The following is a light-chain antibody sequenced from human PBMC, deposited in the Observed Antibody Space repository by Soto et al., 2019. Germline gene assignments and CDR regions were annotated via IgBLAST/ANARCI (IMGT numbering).Light chain of an antibody. J-gene: IGLJ1*01. CDR3: SSYTSSSTLNYV. Sequence: QSVLTQPASVSGSPGQSITISCTGTSSDVGSYKLVSWYQQHPGKAPKLMIYEGTKRPSGVSNRFSGSKSGNTASLTISGLQAEDEADYYCSSYTSSSTLNYVFGTGTKVTVL. CDR2: EGT. V-gene: IGLV2-14*02. CDR1: SSDVGSYKL.